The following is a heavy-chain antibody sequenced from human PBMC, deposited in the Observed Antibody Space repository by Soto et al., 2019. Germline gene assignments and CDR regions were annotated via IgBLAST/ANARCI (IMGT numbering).Heavy chain of an antibody. J-gene: IGHJ5*02. CDR1: GGSFSGYY. CDR2: INHSGST. V-gene: IGHV4-34*01. Sequence: SETLSLTCAVYGGSFSGYYWSWIRQPPGKGLEWIGEINHSGSTNYNPSLKSRVTISVDTSKNQFSLKLSSVTAADTAVYYCARSGYGSGSFHRIFNWFDPWGQGTLVTVSS. D-gene: IGHD3-10*01. CDR3: ARSGYGSGSFHRIFNWFDP.